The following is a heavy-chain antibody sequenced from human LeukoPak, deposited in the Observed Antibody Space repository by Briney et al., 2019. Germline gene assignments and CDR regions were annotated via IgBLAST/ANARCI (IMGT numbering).Heavy chain of an antibody. D-gene: IGHD4-17*01. Sequence: RGSLRLSCAASGFTFSSYAMHWVRQAPRKGLEWVAVISYDGSNKYYADSVKGRFTISRDNSKNTLYLQMNSLRAEDTAVYYCARDDYGDSYYYYGMDVWGQGTTVTVSS. CDR2: ISYDGSNK. CDR1: GFTFSSYA. CDR3: ARDDYGDSYYYYGMDV. J-gene: IGHJ6*02. V-gene: IGHV3-30-3*01.